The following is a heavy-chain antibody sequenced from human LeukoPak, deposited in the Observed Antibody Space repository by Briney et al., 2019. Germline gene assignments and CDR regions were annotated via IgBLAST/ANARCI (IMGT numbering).Heavy chain of an antibody. CDR2: IYYSGST. CDR3: ARSNTY. D-gene: IGHD2-8*01. J-gene: IGHJ4*02. V-gene: IGHV4-59*12. CDR1: GGSISSYY. Sequence: SETLSLTCTVSGGSISSYYWSWIRQPPGKGLEWIGYIYYSGSTNYNPSLKSRVTISVDPSKNQFSLKLSSVTAADTAVYYCARSNTYWGQGTLVTVSS.